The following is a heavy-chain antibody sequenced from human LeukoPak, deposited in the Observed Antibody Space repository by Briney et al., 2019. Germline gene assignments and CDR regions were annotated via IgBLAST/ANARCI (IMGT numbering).Heavy chain of an antibody. CDR1: GFTFSSYA. V-gene: IGHV3-23*01. CDR2: ISGSGGST. Sequence: GGSLRLSCAASGFTFSSYAMSWVRQAPGKGLEWVSAISGSGGSTYYADSVKGRFTISRDNSKNTLYLQMNSLRAEDTAVYYCAREVPDITMATNGMDVWGQGTTVTVSS. D-gene: IGHD3-10*01. J-gene: IGHJ6*02. CDR3: AREVPDITMATNGMDV.